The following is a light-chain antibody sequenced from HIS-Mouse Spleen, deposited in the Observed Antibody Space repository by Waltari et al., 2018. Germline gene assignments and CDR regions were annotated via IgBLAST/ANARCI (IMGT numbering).Light chain of an antibody. CDR1: SSDVGSCYL. CDR2: EGS. J-gene: IGLJ1*01. V-gene: IGLV2-23*01. Sequence: QSALTQPASVSGSPGQSITISCTGTSSDVGSCYLVPRYQQHPGKAPKLMIYEGSKRPSGVSNRFSGSKSGNTASLTISGLQAEDEADYYCCSYAGSSTYVFGTGTKVTVL. CDR3: CSYAGSSTYV.